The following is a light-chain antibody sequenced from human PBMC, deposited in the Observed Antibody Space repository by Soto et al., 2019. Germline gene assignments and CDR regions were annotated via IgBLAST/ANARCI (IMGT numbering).Light chain of an antibody. Sequence: EIVMTQSPATLSVSPGERATLSCRASQSVSNNLAWYHQKPGLAPRLLIYGASTRDTGIPARFSGSGSGTEFTLTISSPQSEDFAVYYCQQYHNWPLTFGQGTKVEIK. CDR1: QSVSNN. CDR3: QQYHNWPLT. V-gene: IGKV3-15*01. J-gene: IGKJ1*01. CDR2: GAS.